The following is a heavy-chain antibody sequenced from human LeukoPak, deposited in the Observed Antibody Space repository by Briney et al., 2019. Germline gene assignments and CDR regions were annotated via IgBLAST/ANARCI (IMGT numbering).Heavy chain of an antibody. CDR1: GFTFSSYG. V-gene: IGHV3-30*02. Sequence: PGGSLRLSCAASGFTFSSYGMHWVRQAPGKGLEWVAFIRYDGSNKYYADSVKGRFTISRDNSKNTLYLQMNSLRAEDTAVYYCARLVPAATHLDYWGQGTLVTVSS. J-gene: IGHJ4*02. CDR2: IRYDGSNK. D-gene: IGHD2-2*01. CDR3: ARLVPAATHLDY.